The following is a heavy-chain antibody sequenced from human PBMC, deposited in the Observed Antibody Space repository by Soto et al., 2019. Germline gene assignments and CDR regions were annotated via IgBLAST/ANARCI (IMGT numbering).Heavy chain of an antibody. J-gene: IGHJ4*02. CDR3: AKDKLNSIYEYNFDD. CDR2: ISWNRGTI. V-gene: IGHV3-9*01. Sequence: EVQLVESGGGLVQPGRSLRLSCAASGFSFENYAMHWVRQAPGKGLEWVSGISWNRGTIGYADSVKGRFTISRDNAKNSLYLQMNSLRAEDTALYFCAKDKLNSIYEYNFDDWGQVTLVTVSS. CDR1: GFSFENYA. D-gene: IGHD4-4*01.